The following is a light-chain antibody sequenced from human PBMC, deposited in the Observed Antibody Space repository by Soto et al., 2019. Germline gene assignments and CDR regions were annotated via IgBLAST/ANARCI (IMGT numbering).Light chain of an antibody. CDR3: QVWDSGSAHVV. V-gene: IGLV3-21*04. J-gene: IGLJ2*01. CDR2: SDT. Sequence: SYELTQPPSGSVAPGKTASISCGGNNIGRKGVHWYQQKPGQAPVLVIYSDTDLPPVIPKGFSGSNSANLATLTISRVEAGDEGDYYCQVWDSGSAHVVFGGGTKLTV. CDR1: NIGRKG.